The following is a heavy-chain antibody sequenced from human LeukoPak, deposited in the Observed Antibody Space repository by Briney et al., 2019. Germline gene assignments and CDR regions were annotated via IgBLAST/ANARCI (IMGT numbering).Heavy chain of an antibody. J-gene: IGHJ5*02. CDR3: ARGKTGFWSGYYTYNWFDP. V-gene: IGHV4-34*01. D-gene: IGHD3-3*01. Sequence: PSETLSLTCAVYGGSFSGYYWSWIRQPPGKGLEWIGEISHSGSTNYNPSLKSRVTISVDTSKNQFSLKLSSVTAADTAVYYCARGKTGFWSGYYTYNWFDPWGQGTLVTVSS. CDR1: GGSFSGYY. CDR2: ISHSGST.